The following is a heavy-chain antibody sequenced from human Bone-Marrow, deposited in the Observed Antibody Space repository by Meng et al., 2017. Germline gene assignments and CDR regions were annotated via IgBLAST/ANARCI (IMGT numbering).Heavy chain of an antibody. CDR1: GLTVRSNY. D-gene: IGHD3-16*01. J-gene: IGHJ1*01. CDR3: ARGRVGAAGDFQY. CDR2: ISGSGDDK. Sequence: GESLKISCAASGLTVRSNYMSWVRQAPGKGLEWVSSISGSGDDKYYADSVKGRFTVSRDNSKNTLFLQMNSLRAEDTALYFCARGRVGAAGDFQYWGQGTLVTVSS. V-gene: IGHV3-23*01.